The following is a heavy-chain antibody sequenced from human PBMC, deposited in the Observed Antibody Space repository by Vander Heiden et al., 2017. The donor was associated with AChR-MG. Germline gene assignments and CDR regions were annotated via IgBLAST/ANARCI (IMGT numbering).Heavy chain of an antibody. CDR2: ISYDATEK. J-gene: IGHJ2*01. Sequence: QVQLVESGGGVVQPGRSLRLSCAASGFDFSPYGIHWVRQAPGKGLEWVATISYDATEKTYAESVKGRFTISRDNSRNTLFLQMNSLRADDTAMYYCVKDRLQWLVDYWYFDLWGRGTLVTVSS. CDR3: VKDRLQWLVDYWYFDL. V-gene: IGHV3-30*18. D-gene: IGHD6-19*01. CDR1: GFDFSPYG.